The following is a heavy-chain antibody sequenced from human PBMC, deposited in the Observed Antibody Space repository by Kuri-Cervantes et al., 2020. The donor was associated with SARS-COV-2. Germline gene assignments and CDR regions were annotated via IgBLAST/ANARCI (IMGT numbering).Heavy chain of an antibody. D-gene: IGHD2-2*01. CDR3: ARDSIPTLGYCSSTSCYVPYNWFDP. CDR1: GYTLTELS. CDR2: FDPEDGET. V-gene: IGHV1-24*01. J-gene: IGHJ5*02. Sequence: ASVKVSCKVSGYTLTELSMHWVRQAPGKGLEWMGGFDPEDGETIYAQKFQGRVTMTEDTSTDTAYMELRSLRSDDTAVYYCARDSIPTLGYCSSTSCYVPYNWFDPWGQGTLVTVSS.